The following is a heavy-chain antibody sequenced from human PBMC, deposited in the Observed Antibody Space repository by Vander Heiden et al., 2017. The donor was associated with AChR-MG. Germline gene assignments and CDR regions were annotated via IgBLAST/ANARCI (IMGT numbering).Heavy chain of an antibody. CDR2: IKSKTDGGTT. CDR1: GFPFSNAW. CDR3: TTGGYDSSGWTYAFDI. Sequence: EVPLVESGGGLVKPGGSLRLSCAASGFPFSNAWVSWVRQAPGKGLEWVGRIKSKTDGGTTDYASPGKGRFTISRDDSKNTRYLQMNSLKTEETAVYYCTTGGYDSSGWTYAFDIWGQGTMVTVSS. V-gene: IGHV3-15*01. D-gene: IGHD3-22*01. J-gene: IGHJ3*02.